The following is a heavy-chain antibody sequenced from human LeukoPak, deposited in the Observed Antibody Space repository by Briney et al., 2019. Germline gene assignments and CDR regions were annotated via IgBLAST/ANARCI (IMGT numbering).Heavy chain of an antibody. CDR1: GFPFTDFY. CDR3: ERDSPSESHAYTFDY. D-gene: IGHD5-24*01. J-gene: IGHJ4*02. CDR2: INLRTGGT. V-gene: IGHV1-2*02. Sequence: ASVKVSCKASGFPFTDFYIHWVRQAPGQGLEWMGEINLRTGGTKYVQNLQGRVTMTRDTSITTGYVELSRLTSDDTDNYYCERDSPSESHAYTFDYWGQGALVTVSS.